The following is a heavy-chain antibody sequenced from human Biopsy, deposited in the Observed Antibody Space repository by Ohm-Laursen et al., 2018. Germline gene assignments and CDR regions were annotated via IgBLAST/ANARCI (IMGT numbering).Heavy chain of an antibody. Sequence: SDTLSLTCAVSGASINIAYYWGWIRQPPGKGLEWIGIIYQTSNTYYNPSLKSRLTISGDASKNEFFLNLTSVTAADTAIYYCVRVRGITPPGAFDFWGQGTKVAVSS. J-gene: IGHJ3*01. CDR1: GASINIAYY. CDR3: VRVRGITPPGAFDF. D-gene: IGHD6-13*01. V-gene: IGHV4-38-2*01. CDR2: IYQTSNT.